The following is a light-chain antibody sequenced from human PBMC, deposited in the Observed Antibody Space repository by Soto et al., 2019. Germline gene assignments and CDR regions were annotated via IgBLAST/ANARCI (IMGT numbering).Light chain of an antibody. Sequence: DIQMSQSPSTLSASVGDRVTITFRASQSISDSLSWYQQKRGKAPYLLISDVSSLERGVPSRFSGSGSGTEFTLTISSLQPGDFATYYCQQSETYPLTFGQGTRLEIK. CDR2: DVS. CDR3: QQSETYPLT. CDR1: QSISDS. V-gene: IGKV1-5*01. J-gene: IGKJ5*01.